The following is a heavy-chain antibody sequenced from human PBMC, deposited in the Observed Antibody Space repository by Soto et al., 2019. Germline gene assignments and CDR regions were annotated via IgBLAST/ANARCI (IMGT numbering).Heavy chain of an antibody. V-gene: IGHV3-23*01. CDR3: ARTDKYNSQSSGWANRFDY. CDR1: GFIFSNYA. J-gene: IGHJ4*02. CDR2: FTSGGST. D-gene: IGHD6-19*01. Sequence: EVQLLESGGDVVQPGGSLGLSCAASGFIFSNYAMTWVRQAPGKGPEWVSTFTSGGSTYYRDTVKGRFTISRDNSKNTLYLQMNSLRAEDTAVYYCARTDKYNSQSSGWANRFDYWGQGTLVTVSS.